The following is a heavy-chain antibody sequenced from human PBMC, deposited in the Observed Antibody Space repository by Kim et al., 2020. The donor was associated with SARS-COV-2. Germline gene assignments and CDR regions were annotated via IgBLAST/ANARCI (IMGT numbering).Heavy chain of an antibody. V-gene: IGHV1-69*13. CDR1: GGTFSSYA. Sequence: SVKVSCKASGGTFSSYAISWVRQAPGQGLEWMGGIIPIFGTANYAQKFQGRVTITADESTSTAYMELSSLRSEDTTVYYCARTAPYLVSTNNGRWFDPWGQGTLVTVSS. CDR3: ARTAPYLVSTNNGRWFDP. CDR2: IIPIFGTA. D-gene: IGHD2-8*01. J-gene: IGHJ5*02.